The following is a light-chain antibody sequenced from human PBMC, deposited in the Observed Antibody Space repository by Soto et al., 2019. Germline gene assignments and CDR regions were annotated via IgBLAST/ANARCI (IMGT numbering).Light chain of an antibody. J-gene: IGLJ3*02. CDR1: NIGSKS. Sequence: SYELTQPPSVSVAPGQTARITWGGNNIGSKSVQWYQQKPGQAPVLVVYDDSDRPSGIPERFSGSNSGNTATLTISRVEAGDEADYYCQVWDSGSDTWVFGGGTKLTVL. V-gene: IGLV3-21*02. CDR2: DDS. CDR3: QVWDSGSDTWV.